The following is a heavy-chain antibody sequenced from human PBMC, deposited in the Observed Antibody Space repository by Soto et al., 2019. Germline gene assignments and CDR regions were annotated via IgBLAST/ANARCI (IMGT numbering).Heavy chain of an antibody. Sequence: QLQLQESGSGLVNPSQTMSLTCAVSGGSISSGGCSWSWIRQQPGKGLEWIGYIYYSCRTSYNPYLKSLMSLLVDRSKNHFSPKLSSVTAADTAVYYWSSGGGLPRYYWGQVTLVTVSS. CDR2: IYYSCRT. D-gene: IGHD3-10*01. J-gene: IGHJ4*02. CDR3: SSGGGLPRYY. CDR1: GGSISSGGCS. V-gene: IGHV4-30-2*01.